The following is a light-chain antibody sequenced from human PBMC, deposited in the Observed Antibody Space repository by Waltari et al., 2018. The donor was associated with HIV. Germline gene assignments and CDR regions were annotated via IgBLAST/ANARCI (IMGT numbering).Light chain of an antibody. CDR1: QDIDNW. J-gene: IGKJ2*01. CDR3: QQYSTHYA. Sequence: IQMTQSPSSLSASVGDPVILTCRASQDIDNWLAWYHQKPGRAPKLLISMTSVLESGVPSRFSGSGSGTTFTLTITGLQPDDFGTYFCQQYSTHYAFGQGTRVE. V-gene: IGKV1-5*03. CDR2: MTS.